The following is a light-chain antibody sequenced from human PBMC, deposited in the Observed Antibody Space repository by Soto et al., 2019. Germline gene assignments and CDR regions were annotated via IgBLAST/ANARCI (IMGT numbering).Light chain of an antibody. CDR1: QSVSSN. CDR2: GAS. Sequence: EVVMTQSPATLSVSPGERATLSCRTSQSVSSNLVWYQQKPGQAPRLLIYGASTRATGIPARFSGSGSGTEFTLTISSLQSEDFAVYCCQQYNYWPWTFGQGTKVDIK. J-gene: IGKJ1*01. V-gene: IGKV3-15*01. CDR3: QQYNYWPWT.